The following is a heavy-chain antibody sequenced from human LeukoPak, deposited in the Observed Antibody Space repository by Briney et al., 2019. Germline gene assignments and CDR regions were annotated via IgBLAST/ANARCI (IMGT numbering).Heavy chain of an antibody. D-gene: IGHD4-17*01. CDR1: GGSFSGYY. Sequence: SETLSLTCAVYGGSFSGYYWSWIRQPPGKGLEWIGYIYYSGSTDYNPSLKSRVTISVDTSKNQFSLKLSSVTAADTAVYYCARTDYGDYGAFDIWGQGTMVTVSS. V-gene: IGHV4-59*01. J-gene: IGHJ3*02. CDR3: ARTDYGDYGAFDI. CDR2: IYYSGST.